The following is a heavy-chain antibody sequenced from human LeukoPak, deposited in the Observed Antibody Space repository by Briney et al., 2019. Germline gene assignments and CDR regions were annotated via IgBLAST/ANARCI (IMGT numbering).Heavy chain of an antibody. Sequence: SETLSLTCTVSGASIRSGDYYWSWIRQPPGKGLEWIGYVYDSGSTYYNPSLKSRITISVDTSENRFSLKLSSVTATDTAVYYCARDCSGGSCYGAFDIWGQGTMVTVSS. J-gene: IGHJ3*02. D-gene: IGHD2-15*01. CDR3: ARDCSGGSCYGAFDI. CDR1: GASIRSGDYY. V-gene: IGHV4-30-4*01. CDR2: VYDSGST.